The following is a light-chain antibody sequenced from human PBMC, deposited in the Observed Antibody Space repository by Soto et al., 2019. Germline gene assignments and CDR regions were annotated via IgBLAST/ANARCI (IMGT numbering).Light chain of an antibody. Sequence: EIVLTQSPGTLSLSPGERATLSCRASQSVSSSYLTWYQQKPGQAPRLLIFGASSRATGIPDRFSGRGSGTDFTLTISRLEPEDFAVYDCQQYGSSLWTFGQGTKVEIK. V-gene: IGKV3-20*01. CDR1: QSVSSSY. CDR2: GAS. CDR3: QQYGSSLWT. J-gene: IGKJ1*01.